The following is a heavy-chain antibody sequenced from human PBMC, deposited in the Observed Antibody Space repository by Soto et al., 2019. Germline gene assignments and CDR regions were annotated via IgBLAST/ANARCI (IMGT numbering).Heavy chain of an antibody. V-gene: IGHV4-4*02. CDR2: IYHSGNT. Sequence: SETLSLTCAVSSASISSNNNWWSWVRQPPGKGLEWIGEIYHSGNTNYNPSLKSRVTISVDKSKNQFSLKLASMTAADTAVYYCARRTRYYYGSEGYRKRYYYFDYWGRGTLVTVSS. CDR1: SASISSNNNW. CDR3: ARRTRYYYGSEGYRKRYYYFDY. J-gene: IGHJ4*02. D-gene: IGHD3-10*01.